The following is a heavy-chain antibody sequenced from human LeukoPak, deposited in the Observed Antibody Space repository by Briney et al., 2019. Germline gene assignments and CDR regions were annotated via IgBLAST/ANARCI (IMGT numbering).Heavy chain of an antibody. Sequence: GGSLRLSCAASGFTFSSYGMHWVRQAPGKGLEGVAFIRYDGSNKYYADSVKGRFTISRDNSKNTLYLQMNSLRAEDTAVYYCAKEGTYYDILTAHYYYYMDVWGKGTTVTISS. D-gene: IGHD3-9*01. CDR3: AKEGTYYDILTAHYYYYMDV. J-gene: IGHJ6*03. CDR2: IRYDGSNK. V-gene: IGHV3-30*02. CDR1: GFTFSSYG.